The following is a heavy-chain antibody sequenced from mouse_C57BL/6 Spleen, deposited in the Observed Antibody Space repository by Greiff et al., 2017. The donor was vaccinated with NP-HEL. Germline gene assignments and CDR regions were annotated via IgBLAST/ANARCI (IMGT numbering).Heavy chain of an antibody. CDR3: AGRGPFAY. J-gene: IGHJ3*01. Sequence: EVKLMESGGGLVKPGGSLKLSCAASGFTFSDYGMHWVRQAPEKGLEWVAYISSGSSTIYYADTVKGRFTISRDNAKNTLFLQMTSLRSEDTAMYYCAGRGPFAYWGQGTLVTVSA. CDR1: GFTFSDYG. CDR2: ISSGSSTI. V-gene: IGHV5-17*01.